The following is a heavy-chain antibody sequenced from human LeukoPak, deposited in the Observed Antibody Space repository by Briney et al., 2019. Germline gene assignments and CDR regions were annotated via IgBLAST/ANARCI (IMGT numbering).Heavy chain of an antibody. CDR3: ARPITGNDYGGGNWFDP. D-gene: IGHD1-20*01. J-gene: IGHJ5*02. V-gene: IGHV4-34*01. Sequence: SETLSLTCAVYGGSFSGYYWSWIRQPPGKGLEWIGEINHSGSTNYNPSLKSRVTISVDTSKNQFSLKLSSVTAADTDVYYCARPITGNDYGGGNWFDPWGQGTLVTVSS. CDR2: INHSGST. CDR1: GGSFSGYY.